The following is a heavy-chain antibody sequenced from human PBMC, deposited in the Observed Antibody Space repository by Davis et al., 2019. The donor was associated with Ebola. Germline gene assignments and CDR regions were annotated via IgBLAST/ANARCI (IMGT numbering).Heavy chain of an antibody. V-gene: IGHV3-30*02. D-gene: IGHD6-19*01. CDR1: GFTFSSYA. Sequence: GESLKISCAASGFTFSSYAMSWVRQAPGKGLEWVAVIWYDGSNKYYADSVKGRFTISRDNSKNTLYLQMNSLRAEDTAVYYCAKDHAAGTEGVFDYWGQGTLVTVSS. CDR2: IWYDGSNK. CDR3: AKDHAAGTEGVFDY. J-gene: IGHJ4*02.